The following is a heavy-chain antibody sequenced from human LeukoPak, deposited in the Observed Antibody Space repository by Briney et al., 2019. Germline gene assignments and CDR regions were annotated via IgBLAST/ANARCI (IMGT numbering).Heavy chain of an antibody. J-gene: IGHJ4*02. Sequence: GGSLRLSCAASGFTFSSYAMSWVRQAPGKGLEWVSVIYSGGSTYYADSVKGRFTISRDNSKNTLYLQMNSLRAEDTAVYYCARAEWIQLWYHGGGPFDYWGQGTLVTVSS. CDR2: IYSGGST. CDR1: GFTFSSYA. CDR3: ARAEWIQLWYHGGGPFDY. D-gene: IGHD5-18*01. V-gene: IGHV3-66*01.